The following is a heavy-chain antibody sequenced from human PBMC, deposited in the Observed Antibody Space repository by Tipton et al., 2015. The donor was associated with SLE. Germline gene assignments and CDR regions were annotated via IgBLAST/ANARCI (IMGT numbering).Heavy chain of an antibody. CDR1: GGSFSGYY. Sequence: TLSLTCAVYGGSFSGYYWSWIRQPPGKGLEWIGEINHSGSTNYNPSLKSRVTISVDTSKNQFSLKLSSVTAADTAVYYCARKWEQGGMAFDIWGQGTMVTVSS. CDR2: INHSGST. CDR3: ARKWEQGGMAFDI. V-gene: IGHV4-34*01. D-gene: IGHD1-26*01. J-gene: IGHJ3*02.